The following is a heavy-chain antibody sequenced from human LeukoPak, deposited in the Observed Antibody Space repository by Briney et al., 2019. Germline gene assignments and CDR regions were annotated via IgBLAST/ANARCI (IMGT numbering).Heavy chain of an antibody. CDR2: IRYDGNNI. CDR1: GFNISPYD. D-gene: IGHD6-19*01. V-gene: IGHV3-30*02. J-gene: IGHJ4*02. Sequence: GSLRLSCASSGFNISPYDMHWVRQTPAKGLEWVALIRYDGNNIYYADSVKGRFTVSRDNAKNSLYLQMNSLRAEDTAVYYCAREPLEALAGTSDYWGQGTLVTVSS. CDR3: AREPLEALAGTSDY.